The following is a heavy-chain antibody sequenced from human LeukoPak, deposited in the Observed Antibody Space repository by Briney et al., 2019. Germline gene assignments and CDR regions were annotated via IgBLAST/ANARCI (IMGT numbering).Heavy chain of an antibody. D-gene: IGHD4-17*01. J-gene: IGHJ4*02. Sequence: PGGSLRLSCAASGFTFSSYGMHRVRQAPGKGLEWVAFIRYDGSNKYYADSVKGRFTISRDNSKNTLYLQMNSLRAEDTAVYYCAKGPTPSTVYFDYWGQGTLVTVSS. V-gene: IGHV3-30*02. CDR2: IRYDGSNK. CDR3: AKGPTPSTVYFDY. CDR1: GFTFSSYG.